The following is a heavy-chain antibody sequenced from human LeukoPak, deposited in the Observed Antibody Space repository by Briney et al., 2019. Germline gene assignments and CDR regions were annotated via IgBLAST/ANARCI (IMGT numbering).Heavy chain of an antibody. CDR3: ATRRQQLVMNYYGMDV. J-gene: IGHJ6*02. D-gene: IGHD6-13*01. V-gene: IGHV3-11*06. Sequence: PGGSLRLSCAASGFTFSDYYMSWIRQAPGKGLEWVSYISSSSSYTNYADSVKGRFTISRDNAKNALYLQMNSLRAEDTAVYYCATRRQQLVMNYYGMDVWGQGTLVTVSS. CDR2: ISSSSSYT. CDR1: GFTFSDYY.